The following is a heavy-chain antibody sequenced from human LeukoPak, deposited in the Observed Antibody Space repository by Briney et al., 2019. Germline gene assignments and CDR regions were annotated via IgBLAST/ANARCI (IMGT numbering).Heavy chain of an antibody. CDR3: ARERGVAVAGEGVDP. Sequence: ASVKVSCKASGYTFTSYGISWVRQAPGQGLEWMGWISANNGNTKYNTKYAQNLQGRVTLTRDTSTSTVYMELSSLRSEDTAVYYCARERGVAVAGEGVDPWGQGTLVTVSS. CDR1: GYTFTSYG. V-gene: IGHV1-18*01. J-gene: IGHJ5*02. CDR2: ISANNGNTKYNT. D-gene: IGHD6-19*01.